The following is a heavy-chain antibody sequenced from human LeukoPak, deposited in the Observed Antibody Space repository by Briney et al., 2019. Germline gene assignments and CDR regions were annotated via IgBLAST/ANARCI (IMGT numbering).Heavy chain of an antibody. J-gene: IGHJ4*02. CDR3: AKDATPRNRLWDHFDS. V-gene: IGHV3-23*01. CDR1: GFTFNIYG. D-gene: IGHD2-21*01. CDR2: VGGGDDI. Sequence: GGSLRLSCVASGFTFNIYGMSWVRDAAGKGLEWVSSVGGGDDIHYADHVKGRFTGYRDDAKHTVYLQMNSMRVEDTAIYFCAKDATPRNRLWDHFDSWGRGTLVTVSS.